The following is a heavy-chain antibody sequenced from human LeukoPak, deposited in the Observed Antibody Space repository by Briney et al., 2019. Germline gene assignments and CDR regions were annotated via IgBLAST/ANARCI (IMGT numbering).Heavy chain of an antibody. CDR3: ARLSYDFWSGYPDTFDY. Sequence: GESLKISCKGSGYSFTSYWIGWVRQMPGKGLEWMGIIYPGDSDTRYSPSFQGQITISADKSISTAYLQWSSLKASDTAMYYCARLSYDFWSGYPDTFDYWGQGTLVTVSS. V-gene: IGHV5-51*01. J-gene: IGHJ4*02. CDR1: GYSFTSYW. D-gene: IGHD3-3*01. CDR2: IYPGDSDT.